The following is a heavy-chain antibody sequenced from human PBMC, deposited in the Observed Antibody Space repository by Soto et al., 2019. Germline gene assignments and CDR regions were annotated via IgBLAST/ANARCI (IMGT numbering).Heavy chain of an antibody. CDR3: ARQGYNGSSLNWFHP. CDR2: VYSSGST. CDR1: GGSIRNYY. J-gene: IGHJ5*02. V-gene: IGHV4-59*08. Sequence: PSETLSLTCTVSGGSIRNYYWSWIRQPPGKGLEWIGYVYSSGSTHYNPSLQSRVTISADTSKNLFSLKLRSVTAADTTLYFCARQGYNGSSLNWFHPWGQGTLVTVSS. D-gene: IGHD1-20*01.